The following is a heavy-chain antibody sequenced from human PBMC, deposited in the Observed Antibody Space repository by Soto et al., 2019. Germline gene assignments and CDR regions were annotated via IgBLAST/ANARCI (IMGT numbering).Heavy chain of an antibody. V-gene: IGHV5-51*01. Sequence: PGESLKISCKGSGYSFTSYWIGWVRQMPGKGLEWMGIIYPGDSDTRYSPSFPGQVTISADKSIRTAYLQWSSLKASDTAVYYCARHRNYDILTGHTDYWGQGTLVTVSS. D-gene: IGHD3-9*01. CDR1: GYSFTSYW. J-gene: IGHJ4*02. CDR3: ARHRNYDILTGHTDY. CDR2: IYPGDSDT.